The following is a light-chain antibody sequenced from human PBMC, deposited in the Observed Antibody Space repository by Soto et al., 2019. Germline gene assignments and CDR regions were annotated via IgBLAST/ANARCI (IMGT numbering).Light chain of an antibody. V-gene: IGKV1-9*01. CDR3: QQLHDYPYT. CDR1: QGISRY. CDR2: VAS. J-gene: IGKJ2*01. Sequence: DIQLTQSPSFLSASVGDRVTITCRASQGISRYLAWFQQKPGKAPKLLIYVASTLHSGVPPRFSGSGSGTEFTLTISSLQPEDFATYYCQQLHDYPYTFGQGTKLEIK.